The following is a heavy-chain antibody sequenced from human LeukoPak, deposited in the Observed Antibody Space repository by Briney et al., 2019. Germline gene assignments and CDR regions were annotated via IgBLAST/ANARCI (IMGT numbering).Heavy chain of an antibody. J-gene: IGHJ4*02. CDR3: ARDSDAPGDY. Sequence: GGSLRLSCAASGFTFSSYAMHWVRQAPGKGLEWVAVISYDGSNKYYPDSVKGRFTISRDNSKNTLYLQMNSLRAEDTAVYYCARDSDAPGDYWGQGTLVTVSS. V-gene: IGHV3-30-3*01. CDR2: ISYDGSNK. CDR1: GFTFSSYA.